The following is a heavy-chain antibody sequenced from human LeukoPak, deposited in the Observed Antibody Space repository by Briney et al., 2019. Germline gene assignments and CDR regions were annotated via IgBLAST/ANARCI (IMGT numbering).Heavy chain of an antibody. CDR1: GGSIRRYY. J-gene: IGHJ4*02. CDR2: THYTEGS. Sequence: SETLSLTCTVSGGSIRRYYWSWIRQAPGKGLGWIGSTHYTEGSTFNPSLRSRVTFSTDTSKNQFFLQLTSVTAADTAVYYCASGLNMVTVPFDYWGQGTLVTVSS. CDR3: ASGLNMVTVPFDY. V-gene: IGHV4-59*08. D-gene: IGHD2-21*02.